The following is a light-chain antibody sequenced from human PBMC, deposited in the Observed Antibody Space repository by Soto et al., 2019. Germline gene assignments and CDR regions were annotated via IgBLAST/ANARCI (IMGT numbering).Light chain of an antibody. CDR3: FSFTTTSTHV. V-gene: IGLV2-14*02. J-gene: IGLJ1*01. CDR1: VSL. CDR2: DDT. Sequence: QSVLTQPASVSGSPGQSITTSCTGTVSLVSWYQQHPDKVPKLIIYDDTKRPSGVSSRFSGSKSGNTAYLTISGLQVEDEAEYFCFSFTTTSTHVFGTGTKVTVL.